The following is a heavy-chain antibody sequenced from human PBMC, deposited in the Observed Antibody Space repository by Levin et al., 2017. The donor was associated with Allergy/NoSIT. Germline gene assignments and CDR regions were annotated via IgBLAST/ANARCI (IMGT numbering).Heavy chain of an antibody. CDR1: GYIFTNYW. CDR3: ARRGRGGFGELSGAYYYMDV. D-gene: IGHD3-10*01. Sequence: GESLKISCKGSGYIFTNYWIAWVRQMPGKGLEWMGIIYPGDSDTRYSPSFQGQVTISVDKSISTAYLQWSSLKASDTAMYYCARRGRGGFGELSGAYYYMDVWGKGTTVTVSS. J-gene: IGHJ6*03. V-gene: IGHV5-51*01. CDR2: IYPGDSDT.